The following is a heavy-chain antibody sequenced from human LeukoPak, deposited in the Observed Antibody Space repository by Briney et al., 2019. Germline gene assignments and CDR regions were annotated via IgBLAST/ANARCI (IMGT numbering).Heavy chain of an antibody. CDR2: IYYSGST. J-gene: IGHJ5*02. Sequence: KPSETLSLTCTVSGASISSSTDYWGWIRQPPGKGLEWIANIYYSGSTYYNPSLKSRVTISVDTSKNQFSLKLSSVTAADTAVYYCAGLIRPGWFDPWGQGTLVIVSS. V-gene: IGHV4-39*01. CDR1: GASISSSTDY. CDR3: AGLIRPGWFDP. D-gene: IGHD1-14*01.